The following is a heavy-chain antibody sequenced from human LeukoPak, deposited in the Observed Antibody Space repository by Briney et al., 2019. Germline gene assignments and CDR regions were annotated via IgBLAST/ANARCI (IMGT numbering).Heavy chain of an antibody. J-gene: IGHJ4*02. V-gene: IGHV3-43D*03. CDR1: GFTFDDYA. CDR3: AKDRRVGIPLYYFDY. Sequence: GGSLRLSCAASGFTFDDYAMHWVRQAPGKGLEWVSLISWDGISTYYADSVKGRFTISRDNSKKSLYLQMNSLRAEDTALYYCAKDRRVGIPLYYFDYWGQGTLVTVSS. CDR2: ISWDGIST. D-gene: IGHD3-16*02.